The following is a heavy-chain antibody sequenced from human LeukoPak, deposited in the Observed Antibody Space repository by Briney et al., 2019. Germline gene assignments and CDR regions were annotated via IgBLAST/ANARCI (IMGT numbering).Heavy chain of an antibody. Sequence: PGGSLRLSCAASGFTFSSYWMSWVRQAPGKGLEWVANIKEDGSEKYYVDSVKGRFTISRDNAKNSLYLQMNSLRAEDTAVYYCARDNWGSSGIFDYWGQGTLVTVSS. CDR2: IKEDGSEK. D-gene: IGHD6-6*01. CDR1: GFTFSSYW. CDR3: ARDNWGSSGIFDY. J-gene: IGHJ4*02. V-gene: IGHV3-7*03.